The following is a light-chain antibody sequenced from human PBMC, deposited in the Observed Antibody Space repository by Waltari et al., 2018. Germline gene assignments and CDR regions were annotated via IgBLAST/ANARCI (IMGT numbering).Light chain of an antibody. CDR1: ESVFKY. CDR3: PQGSILPLT. V-gene: IGKV3-11*01. CDR2: DTS. Sequence: EIVLTQSPATLAFSAGERVTLSCRASESVFKYLAWYQLKPGQAPRLLIYDTSKRATGIPARFSGSGSWTDFTPTISNLETDDFALYFLPQGSILPLTFGGGTKVKIK. J-gene: IGKJ4*01.